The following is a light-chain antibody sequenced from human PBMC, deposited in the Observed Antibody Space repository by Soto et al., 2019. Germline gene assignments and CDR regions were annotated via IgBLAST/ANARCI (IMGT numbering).Light chain of an antibody. CDR1: DSDAGPYKF. CDR3: SSYTSNNLV. CDR2: DVY. V-gene: IGLV2-14*03. J-gene: IGLJ1*01. Sequence: QSALTQPASVSGSPGQSITISCTAVDSDAGPYKFVSWYQQHPGKAPKIIIYDVYSRPSGISSRFSGSKSGNTATLTISGLQPEDEADYYCSSYTSNNLVFGGGTKATVL.